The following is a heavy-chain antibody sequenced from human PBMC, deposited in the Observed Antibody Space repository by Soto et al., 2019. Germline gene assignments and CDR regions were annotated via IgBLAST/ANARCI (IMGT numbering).Heavy chain of an antibody. D-gene: IGHD1-1*01. CDR3: AKSVYNWNDGFFDY. CDR1: GFTFSTYG. Sequence: QVQLVESGGGVVQPGRSLRLSCAASGFTFSTYGMHWVRQAPGKGLEWVAVISYDGVNKYYADSVKGRFTISKDNSKNTLYLQMNSLRAEDTAVYYCAKSVYNWNDGFFDYWGQGILVTVSS. CDR2: ISYDGVNK. V-gene: IGHV3-30*18. J-gene: IGHJ4*02.